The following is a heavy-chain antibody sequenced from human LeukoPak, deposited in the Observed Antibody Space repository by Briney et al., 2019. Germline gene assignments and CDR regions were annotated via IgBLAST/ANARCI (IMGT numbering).Heavy chain of an antibody. CDR1: GGSISSGDYY. CDR2: IYYSGST. Sequence: PSETLSLTCTVSGGSISSGDYYWSWIRQPPGKGLEWIGYIYYSGSTYYNPSLKSRVTISVDTSKNQFSLKLSSVTAADTAVYYCARGYYGSGSYYKGGYHNWFDPWGQGTLVTVSS. CDR3: ARGYYGSGSYYKGGYHNWFDP. D-gene: IGHD3-10*01. J-gene: IGHJ5*02. V-gene: IGHV4-30-4*01.